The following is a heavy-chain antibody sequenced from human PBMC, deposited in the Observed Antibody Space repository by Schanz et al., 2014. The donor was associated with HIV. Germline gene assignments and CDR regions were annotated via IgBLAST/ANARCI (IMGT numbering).Heavy chain of an antibody. D-gene: IGHD6-19*01. CDR3: ARSPDWAGTDAFDI. V-gene: IGHV3-23*04. CDR1: GFTFSNYA. J-gene: IGHJ3*02. CDR2: ISGSGGST. Sequence: VQLVESGGGVVQPGRSLRLSCAASGFTFSNYAMSWVRQAPGKGLEWASAISGSGGSTYYADSVKGRFTISRDNSKNTLNLQMNSLRAEDTAIYYCARSPDWAGTDAFDIWGQGTMVTVSS.